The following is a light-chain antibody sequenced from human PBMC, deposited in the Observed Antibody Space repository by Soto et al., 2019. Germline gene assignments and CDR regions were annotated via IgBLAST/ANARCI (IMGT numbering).Light chain of an antibody. V-gene: IGKV1-39*01. Sequence: DIQRTQSPSSLSASVGDRVTITCRASQSISNYLNWYKQKPGKAPKLLIYGSSSLQSGVPSRFSGSGSGTDFNLNISSLPPEDFATYYCQQSYANPRTFGQGTKVDIK. CDR2: GSS. CDR1: QSISNY. J-gene: IGKJ1*01. CDR3: QQSYANPRT.